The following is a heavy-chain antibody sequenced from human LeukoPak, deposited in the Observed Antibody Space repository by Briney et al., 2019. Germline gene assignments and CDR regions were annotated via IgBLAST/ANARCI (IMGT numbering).Heavy chain of an antibody. Sequence: PSQTLSLTCTVSGGSISSGSYYWRWIRQPAGKGLEWIGRIYTSGCTNYNPSLKSPVTISVDTSKNQFSLKLSSVTAADTAVYYCAAFGVVVPAAIRHFDYWGQGTLVTVSS. J-gene: IGHJ4*02. V-gene: IGHV4-61*02. CDR3: AAFGVVVPAAIRHFDY. CDR1: GGSISSGSYY. CDR2: IYTSGCT. D-gene: IGHD2-2*02.